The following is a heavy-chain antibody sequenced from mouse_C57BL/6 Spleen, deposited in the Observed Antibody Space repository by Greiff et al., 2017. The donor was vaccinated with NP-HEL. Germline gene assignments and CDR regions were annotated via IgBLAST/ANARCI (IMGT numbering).Heavy chain of an antibody. J-gene: IGHJ1*03. CDR2: ISYDGSN. Sequence: EVQLVESGPGLVKPSQSLSLTCSVTGYSITSGYYWNWIRQFPGNKLEWMGYISYDGSNNYNPSLKNRISITRDTSKNQFFLKLNSVTTEDTATYYCARDDDGYYGYFDVWGTGTTVTVSS. CDR3: ARDDDGYYGYFDV. D-gene: IGHD2-3*01. CDR1: GYSITSGYY. V-gene: IGHV3-6*01.